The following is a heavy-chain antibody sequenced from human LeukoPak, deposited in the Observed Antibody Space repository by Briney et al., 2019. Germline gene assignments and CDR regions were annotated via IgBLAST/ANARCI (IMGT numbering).Heavy chain of an antibody. J-gene: IGHJ4*02. V-gene: IGHV3-23*01. Sequence: PGGSLRLSCAASGFTVSSNYMSWVRQAPGKGLEWVSAISGSGGSTYYADSVKGRFTISRDNSKNTLYLQMNSLRAEDTAVYYCANLPVVHYYDSSGYYSSGYWGQGTLVTVSS. D-gene: IGHD3-22*01. CDR3: ANLPVVHYYDSSGYYSSGY. CDR2: ISGSGGST. CDR1: GFTVSSNY.